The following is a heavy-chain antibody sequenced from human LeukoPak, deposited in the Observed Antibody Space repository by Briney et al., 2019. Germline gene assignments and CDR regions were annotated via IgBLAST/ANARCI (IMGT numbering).Heavy chain of an antibody. CDR1: GFTFSSYA. Sequence: GGSLRLSCAASGFTFSSYAMSWVRQAPGKGLEWVSGISGSGGSTHYADSVKGRFTISRDNSKNTQYLQMNSLRAEDTAVYYCAKDHSTIFGVTIPLVASDIWGQGTMDTVSS. CDR3: AKDHSTIFGVTIPLVASDI. D-gene: IGHD3-3*01. J-gene: IGHJ3*02. V-gene: IGHV3-23*01. CDR2: ISGSGGST.